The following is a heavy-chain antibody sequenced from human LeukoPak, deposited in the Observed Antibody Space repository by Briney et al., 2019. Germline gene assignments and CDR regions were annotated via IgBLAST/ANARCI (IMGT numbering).Heavy chain of an antibody. D-gene: IGHD4-17*01. CDR3: ARHWNYDYGDYVLGY. V-gene: IGHV4-59*08. CDR2: IYYSGST. CDR1: GGSISRYY. J-gene: IGHJ4*02. Sequence: SETLSLTCTVSGGSISRYYWSWIRQPPGKGLEWIGYIYYSGSTNYNPSLKSRVTISVDTSKNQFSLKLSSVTAADTAVYYCARHWNYDYGDYVLGYWGQGTLVTVSS.